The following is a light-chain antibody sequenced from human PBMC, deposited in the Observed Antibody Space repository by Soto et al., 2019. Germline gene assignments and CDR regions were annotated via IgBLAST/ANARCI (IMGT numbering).Light chain of an antibody. J-gene: IGLJ2*01. Sequence: QSVLTQPASVSGSPGQSITISCTGTGSDVGGNDYVSWYQQHPGKAPKLLIYEVTNRPSGVSNRFSGSKSGNTASLTISGLQAEHETDYYCSSKTSRGTVVFGGGTQLTVL. CDR2: EVT. CDR1: GSDVGGNDY. CDR3: SSKTSRGTVV. V-gene: IGLV2-14*01.